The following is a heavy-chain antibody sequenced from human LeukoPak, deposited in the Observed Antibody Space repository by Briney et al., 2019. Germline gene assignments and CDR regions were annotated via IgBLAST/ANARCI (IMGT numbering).Heavy chain of an antibody. J-gene: IGHJ6*02. V-gene: IGHV4-34*01. CDR1: GGSFSSYY. CDR3: AREWIVVVPAARENYYYGMDV. CDR2: INHSGGT. Sequence: SETLSLTCAVYGGSFSSYYWGWIRQPPGKGLEWIGEINHSGGTNYNPSLKSRVTMSVDTSKNQFSLKLSSVTAADTAVYYCAREWIVVVPAARENYYYGMDVWGQGTTVTVSS. D-gene: IGHD2-2*01.